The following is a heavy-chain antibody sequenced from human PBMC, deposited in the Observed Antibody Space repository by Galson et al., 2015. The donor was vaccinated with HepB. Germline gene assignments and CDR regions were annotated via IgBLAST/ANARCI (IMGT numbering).Heavy chain of an antibody. V-gene: IGHV3-7*01. CDR1: GVSFSSYW. J-gene: IGHJ3*02. D-gene: IGHD1-14*01. Sequence: SLRLSCAASGVSFSSYWMSWGRQAPGKGLEWVANIKQDGSEKYLVDSVKGRFTISRDNAKNSLYLQMNNRRAEDTAVYYCARDPPGPRKTAFDTWGKGTMVTVSS. CDR3: ARDPPGPRKTAFDT. CDR2: IKQDGSEK.